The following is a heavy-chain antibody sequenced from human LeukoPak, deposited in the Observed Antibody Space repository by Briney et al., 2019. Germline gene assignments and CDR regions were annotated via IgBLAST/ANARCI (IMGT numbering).Heavy chain of an antibody. D-gene: IGHD2-2*01. CDR1: GGSFSGYY. CDR3: ARSKVVPAAMVDY. V-gene: IGHV4-34*01. CDR2: INHSGST. J-gene: IGHJ4*02. Sequence: SETLSLTCAVSGGSFSGYYWSWIRQPPGKGLEWIGEINHSGSTNYNPSLKSRVTISVDTSKNQFSLKLSSVTAADTAVYYCARSKVVPAAMVDYWGQGTLVTVSS.